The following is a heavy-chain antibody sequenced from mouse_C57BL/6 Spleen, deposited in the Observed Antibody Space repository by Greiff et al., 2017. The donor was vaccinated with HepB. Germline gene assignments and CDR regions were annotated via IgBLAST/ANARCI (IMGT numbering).Heavy chain of an antibody. J-gene: IGHJ3*01. Sequence: DVQLQESGPGLVKPSQSLSLTCSVTGYSITSGYYWNWIRQFPGNKLEWMGYISYDGSNNYNPSLKNRISITRDTSKNQFFLKLNSVTTEDTATYYCARQLYYFDYWGQGTLVTVSA. CDR1: GYSITSGYY. V-gene: IGHV3-6*01. CDR3: ARQLYYFDY. D-gene: IGHD2-4*01. CDR2: ISYDGSN.